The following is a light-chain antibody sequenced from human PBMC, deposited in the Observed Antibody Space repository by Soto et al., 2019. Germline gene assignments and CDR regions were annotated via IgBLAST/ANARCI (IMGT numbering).Light chain of an antibody. Sequence: DIQMPQSPSTLSASVGDRVTITCRASQSISSWLAWYQQKLGKAPKLLIYEASSLESGAPSRFSGTGSGTEFTLTISGLQPDDAATDYCQQYNTYPWTFGQGSKVEIK. CDR1: QSISSW. CDR2: EAS. V-gene: IGKV1-5*01. J-gene: IGKJ1*01. CDR3: QQYNTYPWT.